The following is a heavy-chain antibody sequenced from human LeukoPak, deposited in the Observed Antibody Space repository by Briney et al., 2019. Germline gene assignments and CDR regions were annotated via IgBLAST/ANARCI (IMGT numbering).Heavy chain of an antibody. CDR1: GFTFSSYA. Sequence: PGGSLRLSCAASGFTFSSYAMHWVRQAPGKGLEWVAVISYDGSNKYHADSVKGRFTISRDNSKNTLYLQMNSLRAEDTAVYYCASSGYFDWLFYFDYWGQGTLVTVSS. D-gene: IGHD3-9*01. CDR3: ASSGYFDWLFYFDY. J-gene: IGHJ4*02. CDR2: ISYDGSNK. V-gene: IGHV3-30-3*01.